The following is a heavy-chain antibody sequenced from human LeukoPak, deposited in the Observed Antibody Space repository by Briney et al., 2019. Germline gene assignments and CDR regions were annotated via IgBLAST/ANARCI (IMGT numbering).Heavy chain of an antibody. Sequence: GGSLRLSCAASGFTFSDYYMSWIRQAPGKGLEWVSYISSSGSTIYYADSVKGRFTISRDNAKNSLYLQMNSPRAEDTAVYYCARDYYDSSGYYYFDYWGQGTLVTVSS. CDR2: ISSSGSTI. V-gene: IGHV3-11*04. CDR1: GFTFSDYY. CDR3: ARDYYDSSGYYYFDY. J-gene: IGHJ4*02. D-gene: IGHD3-22*01.